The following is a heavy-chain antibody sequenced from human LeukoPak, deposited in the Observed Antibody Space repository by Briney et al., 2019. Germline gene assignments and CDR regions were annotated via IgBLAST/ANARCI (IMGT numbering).Heavy chain of an antibody. J-gene: IGHJ4*02. V-gene: IGHV1-2*02. CDR3: ARGGSDSSGYYPRDFDY. CDR1: GYTFTDYY. Sequence: ASVKVSCKASGYTFTDYYVHWGRQAPGQGLEWMGWINPKSGGTNYAQKLRGRVTMTRDTSTSTACMGRSRLIAEDTAVYDCARGGSDSSGYYPRDFDYWGQGTLVTVSS. CDR2: INPKSGGT. D-gene: IGHD3-22*01.